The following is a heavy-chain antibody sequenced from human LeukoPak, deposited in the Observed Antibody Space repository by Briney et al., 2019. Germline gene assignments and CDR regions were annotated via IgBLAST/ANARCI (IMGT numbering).Heavy chain of an antibody. J-gene: IGHJ4*02. D-gene: IGHD2-15*01. CDR3: ASPYCSGGYCYSGGY. V-gene: IGHV3-53*04. CDR2: IYSGGST. CDR1: GFTVSSNY. Sequence: GFLRLSCAASGFTVSSNYMSWVRQAPGKGQEWVSVIYSGGSTYYADSVKGRFTISRHNSKNTLYLQMNSLRAEDTAVYYCASPYCSGGYCYSGGYWGRGTLVTVSS.